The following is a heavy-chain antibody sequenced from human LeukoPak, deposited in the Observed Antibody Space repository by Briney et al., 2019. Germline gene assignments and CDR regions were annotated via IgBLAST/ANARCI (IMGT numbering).Heavy chain of an antibody. CDR1: GFTFSSYE. CDR3: ARVSRGIAVGWDY. J-gene: IGHJ4*02. V-gene: IGHV3-48*03. CDR2: ISSSGSTI. Sequence: PGGSLRLSCAASGFTFSSYEMNWVRQAPGKGLEWVSYISSSGSTIYYADSVKGRFTIPRDNAKNSLYLQMNSLRAEDTAVYYCARVSRGIAVGWDYWGQGTLVTVSS. D-gene: IGHD6-19*01.